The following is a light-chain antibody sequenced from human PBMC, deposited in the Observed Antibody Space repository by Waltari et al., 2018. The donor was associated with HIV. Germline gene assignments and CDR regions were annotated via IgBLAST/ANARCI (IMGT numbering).Light chain of an antibody. CDR2: RNN. V-gene: IGLV1-47*01. Sequence: QSVLTQPPSASGTPGQRVTISCSGSSSNIESNYVYWYQQLPGTAPKLLIYRNNQRPSGVPDRFSGSKAGTSASLASSGLRSEDEAEYYCAAWDDSLRGVFGGGTKLTVL. J-gene: IGLJ2*01. CDR1: SSNIESNY. CDR3: AAWDDSLRGV.